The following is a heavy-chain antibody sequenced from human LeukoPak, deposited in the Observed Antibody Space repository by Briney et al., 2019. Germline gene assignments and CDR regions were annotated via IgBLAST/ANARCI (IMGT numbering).Heavy chain of an antibody. CDR1: GYTFTGYY. J-gene: IGHJ3*02. CDR2: ISAYNGNT. Sequence: ASVKVSCKASGYTFTGYYMHWVRQAPGQGLEWMGWISAYNGNTNYAQKLQGRVTMTTDTSTSTAYMELRSLRSDDTAVYYCARDGGSGWSADAFDIWGQGTMVTVSS. CDR3: ARDGGSGWSADAFDI. D-gene: IGHD6-19*01. V-gene: IGHV1-18*04.